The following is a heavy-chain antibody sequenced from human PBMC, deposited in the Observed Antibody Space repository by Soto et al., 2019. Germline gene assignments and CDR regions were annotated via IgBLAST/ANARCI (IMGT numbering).Heavy chain of an antibody. Sequence: QVQLVQSAAEVKKPGASVKVSCKASGYTLTNYAISWVRQAPGQGPEWMGWINTYIGNSNYAQKFQGRVTMTTDTSTNTAYMELRSLTSDDTAVYYCARDCTGGSCFCIYWGQGTLVTVSS. D-gene: IGHD2-15*01. CDR1: GYTLTNYA. J-gene: IGHJ4*02. V-gene: IGHV1-18*01. CDR2: INTYIGNS. CDR3: ARDCTGGSCFCIY.